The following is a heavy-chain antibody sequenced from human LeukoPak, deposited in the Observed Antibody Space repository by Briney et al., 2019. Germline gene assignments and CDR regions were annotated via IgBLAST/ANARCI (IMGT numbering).Heavy chain of an antibody. J-gene: IGHJ6*02. CDR3: ARQLPTRIKNYGMDV. D-gene: IGHD2-15*01. CDR2: IIYSGST. V-gene: IGHV4-39*01. CDR1: GGSISTSSYY. Sequence: PSETLSLTCTASGGSISTSSYYWDWIRQSPGKGLEWIGTIIYSGSTYYNPSLKSRVTISIDTSRNEFSLKLSSVTAADTAVYYCARQLPTRIKNYGMDVWGQGTTVTVSS.